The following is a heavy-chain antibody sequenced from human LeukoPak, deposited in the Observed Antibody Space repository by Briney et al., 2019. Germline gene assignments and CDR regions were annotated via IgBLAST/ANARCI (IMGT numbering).Heavy chain of an antibody. Sequence: PSEPLSLTCAVYGGSFSGYYWSWIRQPPGKGLEWIGEINHSGSTNYNPSLKSRVTISVDTSKNQFSLKLSSVTAADTAVYYCARRPQLWFGEKFTWFDPWGQRTLVTVSS. CDR1: GGSFSGYY. V-gene: IGHV4-34*01. CDR2: INHSGST. CDR3: ARRPQLWFGEKFTWFDP. J-gene: IGHJ5*02. D-gene: IGHD3-10*01.